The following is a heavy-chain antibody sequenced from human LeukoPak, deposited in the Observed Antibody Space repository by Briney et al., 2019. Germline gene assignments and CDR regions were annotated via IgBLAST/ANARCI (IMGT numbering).Heavy chain of an antibody. CDR2: ISGSGGST. CDR3: AKDPTRGAVAGSFDY. CDR1: GFTFSSYA. V-gene: IGHV3-23*01. D-gene: IGHD6-19*01. J-gene: IGHJ4*02. Sequence: TGGSLRLSCAASGFTFSSYAMSWVRQAPGKGLEWVSAISGSGGSTYYADSVKGRFTISRDNSKNTLYLQMNSLRAEDTAVYYCAKDPTRGAVAGSFDYWGQGTLVTFSS.